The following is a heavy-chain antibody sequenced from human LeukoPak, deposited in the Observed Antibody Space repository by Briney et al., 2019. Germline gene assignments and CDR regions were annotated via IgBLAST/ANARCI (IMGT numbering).Heavy chain of an antibody. D-gene: IGHD3-10*02. Sequence: GGSLRLSCAASGFTFSTYTMNWVRQAPGKGLEWVSYISSSGSTIYYADSVKGRFTISRDNAKNSLYLQMNSLRAEDTAVYYCAELGITMIGGVWGKGTTVTISS. J-gene: IGHJ6*04. CDR2: ISSSGSTI. CDR3: AELGITMIGGV. V-gene: IGHV3-48*04. CDR1: GFTFSTYT.